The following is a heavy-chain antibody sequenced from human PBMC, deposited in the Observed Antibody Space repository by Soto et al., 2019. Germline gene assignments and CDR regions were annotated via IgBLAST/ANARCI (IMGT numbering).Heavy chain of an antibody. CDR2: IIPIFGTA. J-gene: IGHJ4*02. CDR1: GGTFSSYA. Sequence: QVQLVQSGAEVKKPGSSVKVSCKASGGTFSSYAISWVRQAPGQGLEWMGGIIPIFGTANYAQKFQGRVTITADESTSTAYMERSSLRSEDTAVYHCARDRGDGYNYPLGHFDYWGQGTLVTVSS. D-gene: IGHD5-12*01. CDR3: ARDRGDGYNYPLGHFDY. V-gene: IGHV1-69*12.